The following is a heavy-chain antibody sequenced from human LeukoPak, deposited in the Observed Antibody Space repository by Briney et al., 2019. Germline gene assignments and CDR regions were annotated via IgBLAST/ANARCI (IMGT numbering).Heavy chain of an antibody. CDR1: GGSISSLY. V-gene: IGHV4-59*08. CDR2: IYYTGST. Sequence: SETLSLTCSVSGGSISSLYWSWIRQPPGKGLEWIGYIYYTGSTNYNPSLKSRVTMFVDMSKNQFSLRLTSVTAADTAVYYCARHSVGSPHYFDYWGQGTPVTVSS. CDR3: ARHSVGSPHYFDY. D-gene: IGHD5/OR15-5a*01. J-gene: IGHJ4*02.